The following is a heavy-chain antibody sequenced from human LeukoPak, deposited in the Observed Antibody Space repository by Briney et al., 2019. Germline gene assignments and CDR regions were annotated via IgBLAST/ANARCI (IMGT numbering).Heavy chain of an antibody. J-gene: IGHJ5*02. CDR1: GYTFTGYY. D-gene: IGHD1-14*01. Sequence: GASVKVSCKASGYTFTGYYMHWLRLAPGQGLEWMGWTNPNSGATNYAQKFQGRVTMTRDTSISTAYMELSWLRSDDTAVYYCARVPTYKEPGGNWFDPWGQGTLVTVSS. CDR3: ARVPTYKEPGGNWFDP. CDR2: TNPNSGAT. V-gene: IGHV1-2*02.